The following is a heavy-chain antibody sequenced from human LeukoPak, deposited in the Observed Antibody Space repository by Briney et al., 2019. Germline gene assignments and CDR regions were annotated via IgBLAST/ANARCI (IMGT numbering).Heavy chain of an antibody. CDR2: INRDGSST. D-gene: IGHD5-24*01. V-gene: IGHV3-74*01. CDR3: ARAREMATYHNTGS. CDR1: GFTLSSYW. J-gene: IGHJ4*02. Sequence: GWPLRLPCASSGFTLSSYWMHWVRQAPGKGLVWVSIINRDGSSTSYADSVKGRFTISRDNAKNTMYLQMKSLRAEDTAVYYCARAREMATYHNTGSWGQGALVTVSS.